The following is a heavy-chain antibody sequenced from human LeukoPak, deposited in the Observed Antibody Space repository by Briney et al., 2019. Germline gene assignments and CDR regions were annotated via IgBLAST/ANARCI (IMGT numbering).Heavy chain of an antibody. CDR2: INHKGSA. CDR1: GGSCSGYY. J-gene: IGHJ5*02. CDR3: TRGGSAYNGSSRPDWFDP. V-gene: IGHV4-34*01. D-gene: IGHD6-6*01. Sequence: SETMSLTCPVYGGSCSGYYWSWIRQHPGKVLDWIGVINHKGSANYKPSLKGQVTISVATSKNQCSPKLSAVTAADTSVYYCTRGGSAYNGSSRPDWFDPWGQGTLVTVSS.